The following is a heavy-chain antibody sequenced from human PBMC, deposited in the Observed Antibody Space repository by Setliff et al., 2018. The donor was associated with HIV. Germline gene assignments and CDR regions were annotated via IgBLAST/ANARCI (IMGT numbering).Heavy chain of an antibody. CDR3: ARVGWFDP. V-gene: IGHV4-39*01. Sequence: SETLSLTCTVSGDSTTSSSSYWGWIRQPPGKGLEWIGNIYYSGSTYYNPSLKSRVTISVDTSKNQFSLKLSSVTAADTAIYYCARVGWFDPWGQGTLVTVSS. CDR1: GDSTTSSSSY. J-gene: IGHJ5*02. D-gene: IGHD1-26*01. CDR2: IYYSGST.